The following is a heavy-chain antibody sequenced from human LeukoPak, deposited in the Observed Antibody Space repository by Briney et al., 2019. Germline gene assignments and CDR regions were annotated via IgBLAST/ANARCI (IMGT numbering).Heavy chain of an antibody. J-gene: IGHJ2*01. Sequence: GGSLRLSCAASGFTVSSNYMSWVRQAPGKGLEWVSVVYSGGSTYYADSVKGRFTISRDNSKNTLYLQMNSLRAEDTAVYYCARDRAAVAYWYFDLWGRGTLVTVSS. CDR3: ARDRAAVAYWYFDL. CDR2: VYSGGST. D-gene: IGHD6-19*01. V-gene: IGHV3-53*01. CDR1: GFTVSSNY.